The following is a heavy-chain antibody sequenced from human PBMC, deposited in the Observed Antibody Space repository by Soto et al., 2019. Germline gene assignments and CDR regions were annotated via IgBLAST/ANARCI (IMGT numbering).Heavy chain of an antibody. V-gene: IGHV4-59*08. CDR2: IYYSGST. J-gene: IGHJ5*02. D-gene: IGHD6-19*01. CDR3: ARLSTSAWSASSWSDP. Sequence: SETLSLTCTVSGGSISSYYWSWIRQPPGKGLEWIGYIYYSGSTNYNPSLKSRVTISVDTSKTQFSLKLSSVPAAATAVYYCARLSTSAWSASSWSDPWAHGPPVPGSP. CDR1: GGSISSYY.